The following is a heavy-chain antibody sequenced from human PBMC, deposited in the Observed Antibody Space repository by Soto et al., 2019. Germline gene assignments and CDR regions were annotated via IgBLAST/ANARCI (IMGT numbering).Heavy chain of an antibody. V-gene: IGHV1-69*13. J-gene: IGHJ6*02. CDR3: ARVSHRYNWNYYV. Sequence: SVKVSCKASGGSFSSYGISWVRQAPGQGLEWMGGIIPIFGTANYAQKFQGRVTITADESTSTAYMELSSLRSEDTAVDYCARVSHRYNWNYYVWGQGTTVTVSS. CDR2: IIPIFGTA. D-gene: IGHD1-7*01. CDR1: GGSFSSYG.